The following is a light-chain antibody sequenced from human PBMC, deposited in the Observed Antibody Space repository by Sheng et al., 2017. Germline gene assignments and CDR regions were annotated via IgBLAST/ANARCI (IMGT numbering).Light chain of an antibody. J-gene: IGLJ1*01. CDR2: ENH. V-gene: IGLV1-51*02. Sequence: QSVLTQPPSVSAAPGQKVTISCSGSSSNIGNNYVSWYQQLPGTAPKLLIFENHKRPSGIPDRFSGSKSGTSATLGITGLQTGDEADYYCSSYTSSGPYVFGTGTKVTVL. CDR3: SSYTSSGPYV. CDR1: SSNIGNNY.